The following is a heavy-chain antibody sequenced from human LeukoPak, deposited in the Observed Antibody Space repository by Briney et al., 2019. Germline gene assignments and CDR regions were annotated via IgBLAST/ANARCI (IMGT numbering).Heavy chain of an antibody. D-gene: IGHD3-9*01. CDR3: ARERPPRYFDWLGAFDI. CDR2: ISSSSSTI. V-gene: IGHV3-48*01. Sequence: GGSLRLSCAASGFTFSSYSMNWVRQAPGKGLEWVSYISSSSSTIYYADSVKGRFTISRDNAKNSLYLQMNSLRAEDTAVYYCARERPPRYFDWLGAFDIWGQGTMVTVSS. CDR1: GFTFSSYS. J-gene: IGHJ3*02.